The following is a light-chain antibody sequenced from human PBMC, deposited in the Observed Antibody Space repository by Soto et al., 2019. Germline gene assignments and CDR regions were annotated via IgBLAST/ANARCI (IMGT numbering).Light chain of an antibody. V-gene: IGKV3-15*01. CDR3: QHYNNWPLT. CDR2: GAS. CDR1: QTISSN. J-gene: IGKJ1*01. Sequence: DILMTQSPATLSVSPGEGATLSCRASQTISSNLAWYQQKPGQVPRLLMYGASTRATGIPARFSGSGSGTEFTLTISSLQSEDFAVYYCQHYNNWPLTFGQGTKVEIK.